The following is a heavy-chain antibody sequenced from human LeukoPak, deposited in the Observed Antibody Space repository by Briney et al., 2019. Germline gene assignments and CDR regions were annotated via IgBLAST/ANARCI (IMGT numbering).Heavy chain of an antibody. CDR2: IYYSGNT. Sequence: SLTCTVSGGSISNYYWSWIRQXPGKGLEWIXYIYYSGNTNYNPSLKSRVTISVDTSKNQFSLKLNSVTAADTAVYYCARVRYCSTNRCXDRXFDNWGQGTLVTVSS. V-gene: IGHV4-59*01. J-gene: IGHJ4*02. D-gene: IGHD2-2*01. CDR3: ARVRYCSTNRCXDRXFDN. CDR1: GGSISNYY.